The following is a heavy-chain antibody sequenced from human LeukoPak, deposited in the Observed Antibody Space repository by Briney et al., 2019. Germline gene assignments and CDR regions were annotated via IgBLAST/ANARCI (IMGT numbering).Heavy chain of an antibody. CDR1: GFTFSSYG. D-gene: IGHD5-12*01. V-gene: IGHV3-30*18. J-gene: IGHJ6*02. CDR3: AKVRYSGYDNYYYYGMDV. CDR2: ISYDGSNK. Sequence: GGSLRLSCAASGFTFSSYGMHWVRQAPGKGLEWVAVISYDGSNKYYADSVKGRFTISRDNSKNTLYLQMNSLRAEDTAVYYCAKVRYSGYDNYYYYGMDVWGQGTTVTVSS.